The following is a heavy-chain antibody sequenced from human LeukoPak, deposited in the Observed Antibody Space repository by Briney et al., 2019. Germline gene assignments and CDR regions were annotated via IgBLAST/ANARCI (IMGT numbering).Heavy chain of an antibody. J-gene: IGHJ6*02. Sequence: SVKVSCKASGGTFSSYAISWVRQAPGQGLEWMGRIIPILGIANYAQKFQGRVTITADKSTSTAYMELSSLRSEDTAVYYCARCERYFDWSYTNYYYYGMDVWGQGTTVTVSS. CDR3: ARCERYFDWSYTNYYYYGMDV. D-gene: IGHD3-9*01. CDR2: IIPILGIA. CDR1: GGTFSSYA. V-gene: IGHV1-69*04.